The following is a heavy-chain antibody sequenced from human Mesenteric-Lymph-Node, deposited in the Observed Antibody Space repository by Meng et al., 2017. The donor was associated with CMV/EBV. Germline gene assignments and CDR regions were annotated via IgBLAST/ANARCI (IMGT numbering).Heavy chain of an antibody. D-gene: IGHD3-3*01. Sequence: GGSLRLSCDASGFTFNTYGFHWVRQAPGKGLEWVTFIRYDGGKDYYAESVKGRFTISRDNSMNRLYLQMNSLRPEDTGVYYCGRDPHDFWSGKNWCDSWGQGTLVTVSS. CDR3: GRDPHDFWSGKNWCDS. J-gene: IGHJ5*01. CDR1: GFTFNTYG. V-gene: IGHV3-30*02. CDR2: IRYDGGKD.